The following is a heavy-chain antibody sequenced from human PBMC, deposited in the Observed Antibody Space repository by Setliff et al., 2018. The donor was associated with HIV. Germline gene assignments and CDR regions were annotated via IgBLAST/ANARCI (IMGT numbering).Heavy chain of an antibody. D-gene: IGHD3-22*01. V-gene: IGHV3-23*01. Sequence: GGSLRLSCAASGFTFSSYAMHWVRQAPGKGLEWVSAISGSGGSTYYADSVRGRFTISRDNSKNTLYLQMNSLRAEDTALYYCARKYYYDSSGYYSFDYWGQGALVTVSS. CDR2: ISGSGGST. J-gene: IGHJ4*02. CDR3: ARKYYYDSSGYYSFDY. CDR1: GFTFSSYA.